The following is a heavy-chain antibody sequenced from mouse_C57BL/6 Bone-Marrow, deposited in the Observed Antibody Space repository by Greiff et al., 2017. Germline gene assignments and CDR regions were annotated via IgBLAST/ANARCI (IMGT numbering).Heavy chain of an antibody. CDR3: ARTFYGSDPLDY. CDR1: GFNIKDYY. V-gene: IGHV14-2*01. CDR2: IDPEDGET. J-gene: IGHJ2*01. Sequence: VQLKESGAELVKPGASVKLSRTASGFNIKDYYMHWGKQRTEQGLEWVGRIDPEDGETKYAPKFQGKATITADTSSNTAYLQPSSLTSEDTAVYYCARTFYGSDPLDYWGQGTTLTVSS. D-gene: IGHD1-1*01.